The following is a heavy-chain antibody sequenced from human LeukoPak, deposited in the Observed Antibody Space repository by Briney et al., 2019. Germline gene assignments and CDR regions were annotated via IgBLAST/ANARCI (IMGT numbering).Heavy chain of an antibody. Sequence: PGGSLRISCAASGFTFSSYAMSGVRQAPGKGLEWVSAISGSGGSTYYADSVKGRFTISRDNSKNTLYLQMNSLRAEDTAVYYCAKGNYYDSSGYYYEDAFDIWGQGTMVTVSS. CDR1: GFTFSSYA. J-gene: IGHJ3*02. CDR2: ISGSGGST. V-gene: IGHV3-23*01. D-gene: IGHD3-22*01. CDR3: AKGNYYDSSGYYYEDAFDI.